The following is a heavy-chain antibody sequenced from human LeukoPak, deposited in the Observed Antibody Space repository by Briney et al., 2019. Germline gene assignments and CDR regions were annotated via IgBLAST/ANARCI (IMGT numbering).Heavy chain of an antibody. D-gene: IGHD2-2*01. CDR2: ISSSGSTI. V-gene: IGHV3-48*03. Sequence: GGSLRLSCAASGLTFSSYEMNWVRQAPGKGLEWVSYISSSGSTIYYADSVKGRFTISRDNAKNSLYLQMNSLRAEDTAVYYCARGAAALAESFQPWGQGTLVTVSS. CDR1: GLTFSSYE. CDR3: ARGAAALAESFQP. J-gene: IGHJ1*01.